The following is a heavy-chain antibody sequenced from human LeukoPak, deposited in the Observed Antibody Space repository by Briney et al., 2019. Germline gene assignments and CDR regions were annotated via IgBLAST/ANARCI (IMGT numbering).Heavy chain of an antibody. CDR2: ISYDGSNK. D-gene: IGHD2-2*01. CDR3: ARGGRVASCDY. V-gene: IGHV3-30-3*01. CDR1: GFTFSSYA. Sequence: GGSLRLSCAASGFTFSSYAMHWVRQAPGKGLEWVAVISYDGSNKYCADSVKGRFTISRDNSKNTLYLQMNSLRAEDTAVYYCARGGRVASCDYWGQGTLVTVSS. J-gene: IGHJ4*02.